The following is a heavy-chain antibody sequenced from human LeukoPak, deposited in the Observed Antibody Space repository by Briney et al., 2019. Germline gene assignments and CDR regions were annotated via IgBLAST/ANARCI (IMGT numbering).Heavy chain of an antibody. CDR1: GYTFTGYD. CDR2: INPNSGGT. D-gene: IGHD5-18*01. J-gene: IGHJ6*02. V-gene: IGHV1-2*02. CDR3: ARARVYSYGDYYYGMDV. Sequence: GASVKVSCKASGYTFTGYDMHGVRQAPGQGLEWMGWINPNSGGTNYAQKFQGRVTMTRDTSISTAYMELSRLRSEDTAVYYCARARVYSYGDYYYGMDVWGQGPTVTVSS.